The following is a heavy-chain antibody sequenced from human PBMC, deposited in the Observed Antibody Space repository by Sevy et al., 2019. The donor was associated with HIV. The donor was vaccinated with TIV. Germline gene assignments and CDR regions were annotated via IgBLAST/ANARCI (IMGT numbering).Heavy chain of an antibody. D-gene: IGHD3-3*01. CDR1: GFTFSSYA. V-gene: IGHV3-30*04. J-gene: IGHJ3*02. CDR3: ARDDFWSGYYIWGAFDI. CDR2: ISYDGSNK. Sequence: GGSLRLSCAASGFTFSSYAMHWVRQAPGKGLEWVAVISYDGSNKYYADSVKGRFTISRDNSKNTLYLQMNSLRAEETAVYYCARDDFWSGYYIWGAFDIWGQGTMVTVSS.